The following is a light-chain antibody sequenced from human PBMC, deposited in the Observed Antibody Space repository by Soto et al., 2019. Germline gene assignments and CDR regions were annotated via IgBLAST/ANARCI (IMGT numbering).Light chain of an antibody. CDR2: DAS. J-gene: IGKJ1*01. V-gene: IGKV3-11*01. CDR1: QSVSSN. CDR3: LQRSNWPRT. Sequence: EIVMTQSPATLSVSPGERATLSCRASQSVSSNLAWYQQKPGQAPRLLIYDASNRATGIPARFSGSGSETDFTLTISSLEPEDFAVYYCLQRSNWPRTFGQGTKVDIK.